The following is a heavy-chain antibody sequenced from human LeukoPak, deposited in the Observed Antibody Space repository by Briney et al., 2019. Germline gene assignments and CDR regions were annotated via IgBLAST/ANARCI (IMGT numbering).Heavy chain of an antibody. D-gene: IGHD6-13*01. CDR2: IYYSGST. CDR3: ASQYSSSWSYGMDV. CDR1: GGSISSGDYY. V-gene: IGHV4-61*08. Sequence: SETLSLTCTVSGGSISSGDYYWSWIRQPPGKGLEWIGYIYYSGSTNYNPSLKSRVTISVDTSKNQFSLKLSSVTAADTAVYYCASQYSSSWSYGMDVWGQGTTVTVSS. J-gene: IGHJ6*02.